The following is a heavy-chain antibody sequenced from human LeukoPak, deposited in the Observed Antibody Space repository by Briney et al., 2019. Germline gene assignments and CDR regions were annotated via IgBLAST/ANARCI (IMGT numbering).Heavy chain of an antibody. J-gene: IGHJ4*02. D-gene: IGHD6-13*01. CDR2: ISAYNGNT. CDR3: ARAPSGQLDDY. V-gene: IGHV1-18*01. CDR1: GYTFTSYG. Sequence: ASVKVSCKAPGYTFTSYGISWVRQAPGQGLEWMGWISAYNGNTNYAQKLQGRVTMTTDTSTSTAYMELRSLRSEDTAVYYCARAPSGQLDDYWGQGTLVTVSS.